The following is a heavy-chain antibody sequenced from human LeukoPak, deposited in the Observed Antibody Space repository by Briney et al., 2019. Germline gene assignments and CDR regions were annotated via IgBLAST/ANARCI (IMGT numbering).Heavy chain of an antibody. V-gene: IGHV7-4-1*02. D-gene: IGHD3-22*01. J-gene: IGHJ1*01. CDR1: GYTFTSYA. CDR3: ARDSVPMIVVVIADPEYFQH. CDR2: INTNTGNP. Sequence: ASVKVSCKASGYTFTSYAMNWVRQAPGQGLEWMGWINTNTGNPTYAQGFTGRFVFSLDTSVSAAYLQISSLKAEDTAVYYCARDSVPMIVVVIADPEYFQHWGQGTLVTVSS.